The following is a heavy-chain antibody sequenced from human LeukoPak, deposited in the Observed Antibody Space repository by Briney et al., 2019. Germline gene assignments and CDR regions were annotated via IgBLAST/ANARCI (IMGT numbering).Heavy chain of an antibody. CDR2: IYYSGST. CDR3: ARDVITMVRGVRYYGMDV. Sequence: SETLSLTCTVSGGSLSISSYYWGWIRQPPGKGLEWIGSIYYSGSTYNNPSLKSRVTISVDTSKNQFSLKLSSVTAANTAVYYCARDVITMVRGVRYYGMDVWGQGTTVTVSS. D-gene: IGHD3-10*01. J-gene: IGHJ6*02. V-gene: IGHV4-39*07. CDR1: GGSLSISSYY.